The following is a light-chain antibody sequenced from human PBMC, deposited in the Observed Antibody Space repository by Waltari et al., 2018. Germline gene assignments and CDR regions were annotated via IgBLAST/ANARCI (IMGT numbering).Light chain of an antibody. CDR1: QTSSTY. CDR3: QQSFYGPIS. CDR2: AAS. Sequence: TYRGGQTSSTYLKWYRQKMGQAPKLLISAASTLHNGVPPRFSGSGSGTDFTLTISSVQPEDFGDYFCQQSFYGPISFGQGTRLDIK. J-gene: IGKJ5*01. V-gene: IGKV1-39*01.